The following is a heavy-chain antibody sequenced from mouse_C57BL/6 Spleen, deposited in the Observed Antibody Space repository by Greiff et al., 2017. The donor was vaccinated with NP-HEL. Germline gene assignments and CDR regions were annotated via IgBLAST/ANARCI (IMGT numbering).Heavy chain of an antibody. V-gene: IGHV4-1*01. CDR3: ARRELGHWFAY. CDR2: INPDSSTI. CDR1: GIDLSRYW. Sequence: AASGIDLSRYWMRWVRRAPGKGLEWIGEINPDSSTINYAPSLKDKFIISRDNAKNTLYLQMSKVRSDDTALYYCARRELGHWFAYWGQGTLVTVSA. J-gene: IGHJ3*01. D-gene: IGHD4-1*01.